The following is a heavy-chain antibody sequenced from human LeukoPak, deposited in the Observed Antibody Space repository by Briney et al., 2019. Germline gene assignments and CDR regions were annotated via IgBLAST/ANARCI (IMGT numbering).Heavy chain of an antibody. D-gene: IGHD3-10*01. Sequence: ASVKVSCKVSGYTLTELSMHWVRQAPGKGLEWMGGFDPEDGETIYAQKFQGRVTMTEDTSTDTAYMELSSLRSEDTAVYYCATSPSNMVRGSSFFQHWGPGTLVTVSS. CDR3: ATSPSNMVRGSSFFQH. V-gene: IGHV1-24*01. CDR1: GYTLTELS. J-gene: IGHJ1*01. CDR2: FDPEDGET.